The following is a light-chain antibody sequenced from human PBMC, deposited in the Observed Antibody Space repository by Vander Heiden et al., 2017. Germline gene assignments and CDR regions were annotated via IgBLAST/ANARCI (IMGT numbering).Light chain of an antibody. CDR3: QQAHSFPLT. J-gene: IGKJ4*01. CDR1: QGSSTW. V-gene: IGKV1-12*01. Sequence: DIQMTQPPSSASASVGDRVTITCRASQGSSTWLAWYQQKPGKAPNLLIYAASNLQSGVPSRFSGSGSGTDFTLTISSLQPEDFATYYCQQAHSFPLTFGGGTKVEIK. CDR2: AAS.